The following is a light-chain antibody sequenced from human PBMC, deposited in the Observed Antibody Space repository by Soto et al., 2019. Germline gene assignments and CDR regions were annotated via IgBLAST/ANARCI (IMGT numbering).Light chain of an antibody. Sequence: QSVVTQPPSASGTPGQRITISCSGSSSNIESHPVNWYQKVPGTAPRLLIKTNNQRPSGVPDRFSGSKSGASASLAISGLQPEDEATYYCATWDDSRKGVFGTGTKLTVL. CDR1: SSNIESHP. J-gene: IGLJ1*01. CDR3: ATWDDSRKGV. CDR2: TNN. V-gene: IGLV1-44*01.